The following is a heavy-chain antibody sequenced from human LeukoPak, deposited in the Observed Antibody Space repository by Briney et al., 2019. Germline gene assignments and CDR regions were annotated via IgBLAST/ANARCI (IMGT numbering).Heavy chain of an antibody. Sequence: PSETLSLTCTVSGGSISSSNYYWGWIRQPPGKGLEWIGNIDYSGSSFYNPSLKSRVTISVDTSKNQFSLKLSSVTAADTAVYYCAREGYCSSTSCYEDYWGQGTLVTVSS. D-gene: IGHD2-2*01. CDR3: AREGYCSSTSCYEDY. CDR1: GGSISSSNYY. CDR2: IDYSGSS. V-gene: IGHV4-39*07. J-gene: IGHJ4*02.